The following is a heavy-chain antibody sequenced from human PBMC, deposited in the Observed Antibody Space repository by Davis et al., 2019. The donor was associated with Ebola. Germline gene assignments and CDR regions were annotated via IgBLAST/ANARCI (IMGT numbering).Heavy chain of an antibody. V-gene: IGHV4-4*09. CDR1: GHSVKTYT. J-gene: IGHJ4*02. D-gene: IGHD3-22*01. CDR2: IFTIGAAGT. CDR3: ARDRRDSSAYGF. Sequence: SETLSLTCTVSGHSVKTYTWSWIRQSPGKRLEWIGHIFTIGAAGTEYNPSLKSRVTISLDTSKNQFSLRLNSVTAADTAIYFCARDRRDSSAYGFWGQGTLVTVSS.